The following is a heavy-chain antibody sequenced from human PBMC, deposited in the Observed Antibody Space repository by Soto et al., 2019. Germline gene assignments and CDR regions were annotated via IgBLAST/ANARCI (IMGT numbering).Heavy chain of an antibody. J-gene: IGHJ3*02. Sequence: LSLTCTVSGGSISSGGYYWSWIRQHPGKGLEWIGYIYYSGSTYYNPSLKSRVTISVDTSKNQFSLKLSSVTAADTAVYYCARISRPDDAFDIWGQGTMVTVS. CDR2: IYYSGST. CDR3: ARISRPDDAFDI. D-gene: IGHD2-2*01. V-gene: IGHV4-31*03. CDR1: GGSISSGGYY.